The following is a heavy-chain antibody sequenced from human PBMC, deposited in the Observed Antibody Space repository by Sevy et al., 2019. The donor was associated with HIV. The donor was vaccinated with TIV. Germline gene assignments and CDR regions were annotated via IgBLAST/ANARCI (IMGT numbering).Heavy chain of an antibody. D-gene: IGHD6-25*01. CDR3: AREVPRLPITY. J-gene: IGHJ4*02. V-gene: IGHV3-7*01. CDR2: INQDGSGK. CDR1: GFTFSSYW. Sequence: GGSLRLSCAASGFTFSSYWMSWVRQAPGGGLEWVANINQDGSGKNYVDCVKGRFTISGDNAENSLYLQMNSLGVDDTAVYFCAREVPRLPITYWGQGSLVTVSS.